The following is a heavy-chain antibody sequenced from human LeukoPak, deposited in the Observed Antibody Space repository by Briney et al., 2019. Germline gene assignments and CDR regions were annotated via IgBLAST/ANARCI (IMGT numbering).Heavy chain of an antibody. J-gene: IGHJ6*02. V-gene: IGHV4-34*01. D-gene: IGHD2-2*01. CDR2: INHNGST. Sequence: SESLSLTCAVYGGSVSVYCCSSIRHHPGKWMESIGEINHNGSTTSHPSLKAEFTISVDTSKNQLSLKLSSVTAADTAVYYCARGPIVVVPAAMGDYYYYYGMDVWGQGTTVTVSS. CDR1: GGSVSVYC. CDR3: ARGPIVVVPAAMGDYYYYYGMDV.